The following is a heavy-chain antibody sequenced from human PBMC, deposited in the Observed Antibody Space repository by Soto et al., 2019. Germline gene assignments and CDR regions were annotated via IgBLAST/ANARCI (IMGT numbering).Heavy chain of an antibody. D-gene: IGHD6-13*01. CDR3: AFPATADFDY. V-gene: IGHV4-4*02. Sequence: PSETLSLTFAVSGGSISSTNWWTWVRQSPGRGLEWIGEIYHSGTTNYSPSLKSRVNIAVDMSTNHFSLTLISVTAADTAVYYCAFPATADFDYWGKGILVTVSS. CDR1: GGSISSTNW. CDR2: IYHSGTT. J-gene: IGHJ4*02.